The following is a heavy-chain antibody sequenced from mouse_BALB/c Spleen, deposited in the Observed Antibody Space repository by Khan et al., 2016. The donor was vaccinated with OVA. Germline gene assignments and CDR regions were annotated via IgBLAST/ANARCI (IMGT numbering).Heavy chain of an antibody. J-gene: IGHJ2*01. V-gene: IGHV2-9*02. CDR3: ARNREPDYFDY. CDR1: GFSLTSYA. Sequence: VQLQESGPGLVAPSQSLSITCTVTGFSLTSYAIHWIRQPPGKGLEWLGVIWAGGSTNYNSSLMSRLRISKDNSKSQVFLKMNSLQTHDTAIYYCARNREPDYFDYWGQGTTLTVSS. CDR2: IWAGGST.